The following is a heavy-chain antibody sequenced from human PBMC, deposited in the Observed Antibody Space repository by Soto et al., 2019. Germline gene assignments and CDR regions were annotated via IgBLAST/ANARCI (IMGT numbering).Heavy chain of an antibody. CDR1: GFTFSSYW. D-gene: IGHD1-26*01. Sequence: GSLRLSCAASGFTFSSYWMSWVRQAPGKGLEWVSVIYAGGNTYYADSVKGRFTISRDSSKNTLYLQMNSLRAEDSAMYYCARTFSGDYHLGLWGQGTLVTVSS. CDR3: ARTFSGDYHLGL. V-gene: IGHV3-53*01. J-gene: IGHJ4*02. CDR2: IYAGGNT.